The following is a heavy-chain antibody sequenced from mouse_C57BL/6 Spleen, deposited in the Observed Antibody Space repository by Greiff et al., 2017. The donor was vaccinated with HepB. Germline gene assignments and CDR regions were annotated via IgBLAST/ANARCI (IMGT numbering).Heavy chain of an antibody. V-gene: IGHV1-58*01. J-gene: IGHJ2*01. Sequence: EVKLMESGAELVRPGSSVKMSCKTSGYTFTSYGINWVKQRPGQGLEWIGYIYIGNGYTEYNEKFKGKATLTSDTSSSTAYMQLSSLTSEDSAIYFCARWNYGSSGGYYFDYWGQGTTLTVSS. D-gene: IGHD1-1*01. CDR2: IYIGNGYT. CDR1: GYTFTSYG. CDR3: ARWNYGSSGGYYFDY.